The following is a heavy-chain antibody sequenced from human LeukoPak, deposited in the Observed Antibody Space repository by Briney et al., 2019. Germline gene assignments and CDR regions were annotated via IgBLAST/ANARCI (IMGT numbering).Heavy chain of an antibody. CDR1: GFTFSSYS. D-gene: IGHD6-13*01. Sequence: GGSLRLSCAASGFTFSSYSMNWVRQAPGKGLEWVSSISSSSSYIYYADSVKGRFTISRDNAKNSLYLQMNGLRAEDTAVYYCARGGIAAAGNYFDYWGQGTLVTVSS. CDR3: ARGGIAAAGNYFDY. J-gene: IGHJ4*02. V-gene: IGHV3-21*01. CDR2: ISSSSSYI.